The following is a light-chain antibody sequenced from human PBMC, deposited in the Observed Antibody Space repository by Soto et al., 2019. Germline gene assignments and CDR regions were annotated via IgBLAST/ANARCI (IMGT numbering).Light chain of an antibody. V-gene: IGKV3-15*01. CDR3: QQYDKWLQGWT. J-gene: IGKJ1*01. CDR2: DAS. Sequence: EIVMTQSPATLSVSPGERATLSCRASQSVSTNLAWFQQKPGQAPRLLIYDASSRATGSPARFSGSGSGTEFTLTISSLQSEDFAVYYCQQYDKWLQGWTFGKGTKV. CDR1: QSVSTN.